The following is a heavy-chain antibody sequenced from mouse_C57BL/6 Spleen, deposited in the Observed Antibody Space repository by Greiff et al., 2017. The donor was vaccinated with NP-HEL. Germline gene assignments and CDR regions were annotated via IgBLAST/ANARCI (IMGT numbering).Heavy chain of an antibody. D-gene: IGHD2-4*01. CDR1: GFTFNTYA. CDR2: IRSKSSNYAT. V-gene: IGHV10-3*01. J-gene: IGHJ3*01. CDR3: VRDGIYYDYDGAWFAY. Sequence: EVQLVESGGGLVQPKGSLKLSCAASGFTFNTYAMHWVRQAPGKGLEWVARIRSKSSNYATYYADSVKDRFTISRADSQSMLYLQMNNLKTEDTAMSYCVRDGIYYDYDGAWFAYWGQGTLVTVSA.